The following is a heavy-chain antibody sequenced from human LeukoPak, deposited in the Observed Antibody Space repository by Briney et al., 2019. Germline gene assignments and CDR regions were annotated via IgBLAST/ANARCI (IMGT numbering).Heavy chain of an antibody. CDR3: ARGGELRYFDWLPNPGTLDY. V-gene: IGHV3-53*01. CDR1: GFTFSSNY. CDR2: IYSGGST. J-gene: IGHJ4*02. Sequence: PGGSLRLSCAASGFTFSSNYMSWVRQAPGKGLEWVSVIYSGGSTYYADSVKGRFTISRDNSKNTLYLQMNSLRAEDTAVYYCARGGELRYFDWLPNPGTLDYWGQGTLVTVSS. D-gene: IGHD3-9*01.